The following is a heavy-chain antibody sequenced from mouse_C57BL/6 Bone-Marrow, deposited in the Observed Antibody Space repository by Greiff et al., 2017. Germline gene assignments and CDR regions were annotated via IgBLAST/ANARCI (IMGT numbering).Heavy chain of an antibody. V-gene: IGHV1-47*01. CDR3: ARGGNDGGYYFDY. CDR2: FHPYNDDT. J-gene: IGHJ2*01. CDR1: GYTFTTYP. Sequence: QVQLQQSGAELVKPGASVKMSCTASGYTFTTYPIEWMKQNHGKSLEWIGNFHPYNDDTKYNEKFKGKATLTVEKSSSTVYLELSRLTSDNAAVNYCARGGNDGGYYFDYWGQGTTLTVSS. D-gene: IGHD1-1*02.